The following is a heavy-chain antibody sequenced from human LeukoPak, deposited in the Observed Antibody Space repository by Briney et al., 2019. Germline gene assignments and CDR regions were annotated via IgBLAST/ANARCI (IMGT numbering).Heavy chain of an antibody. CDR2: IIPIFGTA. CDR3: AREGGSGSYPLDY. Sequence: GASVNVSCKASGGTFSSYAISWVRQAPGQGLEWMGGIIPIFGTANYAQKFQGRVTITADESTSTAYMELSSLRSEDTAVYYCAREGGSGSYPLDYWGQGTLVTVSS. V-gene: IGHV1-69*13. CDR1: GGTFSSYA. D-gene: IGHD3-10*01. J-gene: IGHJ4*02.